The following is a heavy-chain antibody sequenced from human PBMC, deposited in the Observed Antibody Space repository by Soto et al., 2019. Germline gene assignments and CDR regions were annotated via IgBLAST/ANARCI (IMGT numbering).Heavy chain of an antibody. CDR3: AATSH. CDR2: ISSDGSKK. CDR1: GFPFSSFC. J-gene: IGHJ4*02. Sequence: GSLRLSCSAPGFPFSSFCLHWVRQAPGKGPEWVAVISSDGSKKFYSDSVQGRFTISRDNLKNTLHLQMNSLRPADTAVYYCAATSHWGQGTLVTVSS. V-gene: IGHV3-30*03.